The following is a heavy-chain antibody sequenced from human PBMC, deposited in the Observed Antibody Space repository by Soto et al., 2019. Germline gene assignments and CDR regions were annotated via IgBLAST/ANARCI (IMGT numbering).Heavy chain of an antibody. V-gene: IGHV3-23*01. Sequence: PGGSLRLSCAASGFTFSSYAMSWVRQAPGKGLEWVSAISGSGGSTYYADSVKGRFTISRDNSKNTLYLQMNSLRAEDTAVYYCAGLYHYDSSGYYDYWGQGTLVTVSS. J-gene: IGHJ4*02. CDR3: AGLYHYDSSGYYDY. CDR2: ISGSGGST. CDR1: GFTFSSYA. D-gene: IGHD3-22*01.